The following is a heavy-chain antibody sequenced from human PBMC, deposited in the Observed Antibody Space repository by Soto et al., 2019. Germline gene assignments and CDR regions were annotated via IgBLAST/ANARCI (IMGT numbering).Heavy chain of an antibody. CDR2: IWYDGSNK. CDR3: ARGDYDDSIGYYYRGKGAFDI. V-gene: IGHV3-33*01. D-gene: IGHD3-22*01. CDR1: GFTFSSYG. J-gene: IGHJ3*02. Sequence: QVQLVESGGGVVQPGRSLRLSCAASGFTFSSYGMHWVRQAPGKGLEWVAVIWYDGSNKYFADSVKGRFTISRDNSRNKLYLQMNSLRAEDTAVYYCARGDYDDSIGYYYRGKGAFDIWGQGTMVTVSS.